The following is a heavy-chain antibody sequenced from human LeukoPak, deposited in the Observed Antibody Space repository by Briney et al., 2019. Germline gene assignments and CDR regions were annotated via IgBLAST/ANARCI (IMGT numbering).Heavy chain of an antibody. V-gene: IGHV3-23*01. CDR1: GFTFSSYA. CDR3: AKDIRSGYRYGEYYFDY. CDR2: ISGSGGST. Sequence: GGSLRLSCAASGFTFSSYAMSWVRQAPGKGLEWVSAISGSGGSTYYADSVKGRFTISRDNSKNTLYLQMNSLRAEDTAVYYCAKDIRSGYRYGEYYFDYWGQGTLVTVSS. J-gene: IGHJ4*02. D-gene: IGHD5-18*01.